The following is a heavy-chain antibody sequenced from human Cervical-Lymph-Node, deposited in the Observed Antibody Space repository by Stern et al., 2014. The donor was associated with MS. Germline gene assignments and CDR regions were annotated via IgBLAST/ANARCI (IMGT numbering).Heavy chain of an antibody. CDR1: GGSFSMDT. CDR3: ARDQGGIADS. CDR2: LTPMFGTS. J-gene: IGHJ4*02. Sequence: VQLGQSGAEVKKPGASVKVSCKASGGSFSMDTISWVRPAPGQGLEWMGGLTPMFGTSNYAQKFQGRVTTTADVSTSTAYMELTSLRSEDTAVYFCARDQGGIADSWGQGTLVIVSS. V-gene: IGHV1-69*01. D-gene: IGHD6-13*01.